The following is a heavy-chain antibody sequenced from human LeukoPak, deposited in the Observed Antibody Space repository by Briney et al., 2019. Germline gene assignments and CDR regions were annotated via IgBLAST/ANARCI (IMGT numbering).Heavy chain of an antibody. V-gene: IGHV3-23*01. CDR1: GITFNSFA. CDR2: FTGSGRST. Sequence: GSLRLSCSASGITFNSFAITWVRQAPGQGLEWVAAFTGSGRSTYYADFVKGRFTIDRDNSKNTLYLQMNSLRAEDTAVYYCAKEGYNWNGYDAFDFWGQGTMVTVSS. CDR3: AKEGYNWNGYDAFDF. D-gene: IGHD1-20*01. J-gene: IGHJ3*01.